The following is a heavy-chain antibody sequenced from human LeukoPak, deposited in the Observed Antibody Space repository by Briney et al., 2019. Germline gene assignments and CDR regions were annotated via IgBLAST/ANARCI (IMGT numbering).Heavy chain of an antibody. V-gene: IGHV3-23*01. Sequence: GWSLRLSCAASGFTFSDYYMSWIRQAPGKGLEWVSTISGSAGSTYYADSVKGRFTVSRDNSKNTLYLQMNSLRAEDTAVYYCATSYGSGSYYNPYYFDCWGQGTLVTVSS. CDR1: GFTFSDYY. J-gene: IGHJ4*02. D-gene: IGHD3-10*01. CDR2: ISGSAGST. CDR3: ATSYGSGSYYNPYYFDC.